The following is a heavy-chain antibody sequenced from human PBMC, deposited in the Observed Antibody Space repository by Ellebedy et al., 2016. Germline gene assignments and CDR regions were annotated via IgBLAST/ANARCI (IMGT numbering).Heavy chain of an antibody. V-gene: IGHV3-23*01. Sequence: GESLKISXAASGFSFSSYAMTWVRQAPGKGLEWVSALSGSGGGPDYADSVKGRFTISRDNSKNTLYLQMNSLRAEDTAVYYCAKRWYHDYWGQGTLVTVSS. D-gene: IGHD2-15*01. CDR1: GFSFSSYA. CDR3: AKRWYHDY. J-gene: IGHJ4*02. CDR2: LSGSGGGP.